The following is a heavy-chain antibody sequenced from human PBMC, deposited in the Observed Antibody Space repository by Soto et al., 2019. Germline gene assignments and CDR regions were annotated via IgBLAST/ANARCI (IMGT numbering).Heavy chain of an antibody. V-gene: IGHV1-18*01. CDR3: ARGRYYYDSSGYSWFDP. CDR1: GYTFTSYG. Sequence: QVQLVQSGAEVKKPGASVKVSCKASGYTFTSYGISWVRQAPGQGLEWMGWISAYNGNTNYAQKLQGRVTMTTDTPTSTAYMELRSLSSDDTAVYYCARGRYYYDSSGYSWFDPWGQGTLVTVSS. J-gene: IGHJ5*02. CDR2: ISAYNGNT. D-gene: IGHD3-22*01.